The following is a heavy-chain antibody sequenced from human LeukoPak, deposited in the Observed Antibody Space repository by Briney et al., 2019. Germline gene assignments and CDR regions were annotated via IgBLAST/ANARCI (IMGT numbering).Heavy chain of an antibody. D-gene: IGHD3-22*01. J-gene: IGHJ5*02. Sequence: SETLSLTCTVSGGSISSYYWGWIRQPPGKGLEWIGYIYYSGSTNYNPSLKSRVTTSVDTSKNQFSLKLSSVTAADTAVYYCARITMIGNWFDPWGQGTLVTVSS. V-gene: IGHV4-59*01. CDR3: ARITMIGNWFDP. CDR2: IYYSGST. CDR1: GGSISSYY.